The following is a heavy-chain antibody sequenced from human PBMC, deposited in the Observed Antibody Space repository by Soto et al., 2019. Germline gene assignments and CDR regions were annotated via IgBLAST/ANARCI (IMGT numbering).Heavy chain of an antibody. CDR3: ARDEVVRRVRVYYYYYMDV. D-gene: IGHD3-10*01. V-gene: IGHV3-48*01. J-gene: IGHJ6*03. CDR1: GFTFSSYS. Sequence: EVQLVESGGGLVQPGGSLRLSCAASGFTFSSYSMNWVRQAPGKGLEWVSYISSSSSTIYYADSVKGRFTISRDDAKNSRYLQMNSLRAEDRAVYYCARDEVVRRVRVYYYYYMDVWGKGTTVTVSS. CDR2: ISSSSSTI.